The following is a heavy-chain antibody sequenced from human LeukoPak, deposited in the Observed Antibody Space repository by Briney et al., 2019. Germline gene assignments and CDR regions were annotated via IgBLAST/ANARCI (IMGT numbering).Heavy chain of an antibody. CDR3: ARHAGRLGWIVATI. CDR2: IYYSGST. V-gene: IGHV4-39*01. D-gene: IGHD5-12*01. Sequence: PSETLSLTCTVSGGSISSSSYYRGWIRQPPGKGLEWIGSIYYSGSTNYNPSLKSRVTISVDTSKNQFSLKLSSVTAADTAVYYCARHAGRLGWIVATIWGQGTMVTVSS. J-gene: IGHJ3*02. CDR1: GGSISSSSYY.